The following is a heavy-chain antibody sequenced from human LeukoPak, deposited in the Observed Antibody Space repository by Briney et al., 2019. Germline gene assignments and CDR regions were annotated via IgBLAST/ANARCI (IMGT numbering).Heavy chain of an antibody. D-gene: IGHD2-15*01. J-gene: IGHJ4*02. CDR1: GFTFSSYG. Sequence: GGSLRLSCAASGFTFSSYGMHWVRQAPGKGLEWAAFIRYDGSNKYYADSVKGRFTISRDNSKNTLYLQMNSLRAEDTAVYYCAKEGVVVAATGGYFDYWGQGTLVTVSS. CDR3: AKEGVVVAATGGYFDY. V-gene: IGHV3-30*02. CDR2: IRYDGSNK.